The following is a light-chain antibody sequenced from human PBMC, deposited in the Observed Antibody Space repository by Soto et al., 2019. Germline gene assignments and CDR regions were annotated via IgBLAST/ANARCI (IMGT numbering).Light chain of an antibody. CDR2: GAS. CDR3: QQYHGWPSLT. J-gene: IGKJ4*01. Sequence: EIVMTQSPVTLSVSPGERATLSCRASQTVTNSLAWYQQKPGHPPRLLIYGASTRATGLPARFSGSGSGTEFTLTISSLQSEDVAVYYCQQYHGWPSLTFGGGTKVDIK. V-gene: IGKV3-15*01. CDR1: QTVTNS.